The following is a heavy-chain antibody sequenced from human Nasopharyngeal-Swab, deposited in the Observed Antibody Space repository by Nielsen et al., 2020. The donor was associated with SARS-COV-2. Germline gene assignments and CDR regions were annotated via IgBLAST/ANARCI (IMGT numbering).Heavy chain of an antibody. D-gene: IGHD3-3*01. V-gene: IGHV3-23*01. CDR3: AKDGTPDYDFWSTYYRDSYNYYMDV. CDR2: VSGTANRT. Sequence: WLRQPPGKGLEWVSTVSGTANRTSYADSVKGRFTISRDNSKNTLYLQMNSLRAEDTALYYCAKDGTPDYDFWSTYYRDSYNYYMDVWGKGTTVTVSS. J-gene: IGHJ6*03.